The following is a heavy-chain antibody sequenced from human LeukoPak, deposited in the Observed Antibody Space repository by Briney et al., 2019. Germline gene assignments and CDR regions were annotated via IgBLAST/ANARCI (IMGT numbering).Heavy chain of an antibody. CDR2: IYPGASDT. J-gene: IGHJ4*02. CDR1: GYSFTSYW. CDR3: ARRLDFWSGYFDY. Sequence: GESLKISCKGSGYSFTSYWIGWVRPMPGKGLEWMGIIYPGASDTRYSPSFQGQVTISADKSISTAYLQWSSLKASDTAMYYCARRLDFWSGYFDYWGQGTLVTVSS. V-gene: IGHV5-51*01. D-gene: IGHD3-3*01.